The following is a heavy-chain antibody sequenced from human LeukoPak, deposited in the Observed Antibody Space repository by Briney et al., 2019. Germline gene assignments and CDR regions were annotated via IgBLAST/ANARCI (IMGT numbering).Heavy chain of an antibody. CDR3: ARRSSRRYYDILTGPNWFDP. D-gene: IGHD3-9*01. CDR2: INHSGST. Sequence: SETLSLTCTVSGGSISSYYWSWIRQPPGKGLEWIGEINHSGSTNYNPSLKSRVTISVDTSKNQFSLKLSSVTAADTAVYYCARRSSRRYYDILTGPNWFDPWGQGTLVTVSS. V-gene: IGHV4-34*01. CDR1: GGSISSYY. J-gene: IGHJ5*02.